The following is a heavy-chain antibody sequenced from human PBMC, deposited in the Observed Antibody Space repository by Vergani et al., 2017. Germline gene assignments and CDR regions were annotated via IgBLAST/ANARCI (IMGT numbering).Heavy chain of an antibody. Sequence: QVQLQESGPGLVKPSQTLSLTCTVSGGSISSGSYYWSWIRQPAGKGLEWIGRIYTSGSTNYNPSLKSRVTISVDTSKNQFSLKLSSVTAADTAVYYCARLYSSGFIIDYWGQGTLVTVSS. CDR2: IYTSGST. D-gene: IGHD6-19*01. CDR1: GGSISSGSYY. CDR3: ARLYSSGFIIDY. V-gene: IGHV4-61*02. J-gene: IGHJ4*02.